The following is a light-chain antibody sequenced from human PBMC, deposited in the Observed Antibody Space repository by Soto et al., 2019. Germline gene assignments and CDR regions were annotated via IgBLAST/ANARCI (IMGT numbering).Light chain of an antibody. J-gene: IGKJ2*01. Sequence: DIQMTQSPSTLSASVGDGVTITCRASQNISVWLAWYQQRPGKAPKFLIYDASNLETGISSTFSVSRSGTEFTFTIRSLQPDDVATYYGQQYDSSSPTFGQGTKLEIK. CDR3: QQYDSSSPT. CDR1: QNISVW. CDR2: DAS. V-gene: IGKV1-5*01.